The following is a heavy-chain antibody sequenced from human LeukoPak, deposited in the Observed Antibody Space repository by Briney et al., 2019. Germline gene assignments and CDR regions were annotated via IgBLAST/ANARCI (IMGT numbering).Heavy chain of an antibody. CDR3: TTYGDYEGLSDY. CDR2: IKSIADGGTP. CDR1: GFTFSNPW. V-gene: IGHV3-15*01. D-gene: IGHD4-17*01. Sequence: KPGRSLRLSCAAAGFTFSNPWVGWVHQAAGRGLGWGGLIKSIADGGTPDYAAAVQGRFTISRDDSKSTLYLHMSSLTTDDTAVYYCTTYGDYEGLSDYWGQGTLVTVSS. J-gene: IGHJ4*02.